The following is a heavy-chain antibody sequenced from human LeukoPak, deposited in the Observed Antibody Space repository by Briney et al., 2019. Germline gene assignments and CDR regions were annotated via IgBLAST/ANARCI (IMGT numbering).Heavy chain of an antibody. V-gene: IGHV3-30*18. D-gene: IGHD3-16*01. J-gene: IGHJ4*02. CDR3: AKDRRRIMITFGGVDFDN. Sequence: GGSLRLSCAASGFTFSSYVMHWVRQAPGKGLEWVAVISYDGSNKYYADSVKGRFTISRDNSKNTLYLQMNSLRAEDTAVYYCAKDRRRIMITFGGVDFDNWGQGTLVTVSS. CDR1: GFTFSSYV. CDR2: ISYDGSNK.